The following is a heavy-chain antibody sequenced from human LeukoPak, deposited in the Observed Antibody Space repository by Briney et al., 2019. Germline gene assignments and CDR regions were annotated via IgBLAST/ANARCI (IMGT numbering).Heavy chain of an antibody. V-gene: IGHV4-34*01. CDR2: INPSGST. CDR1: GGSFSGYY. J-gene: IGHJ6*02. CDR3: ARGQKITPYYYDSSGYLRYYYYGMDV. D-gene: IGHD3-22*01. Sequence: SETLSLTCAVYGGSFSGYYWSWIRQPPGKGLEWIGEINPSGSTNYNPSLKSRVTISVDTSKNQFSLKLSSVTAADTAVYYCARGQKITPYYYDSSGYLRYYYYGMDVWGQGTTVTVSS.